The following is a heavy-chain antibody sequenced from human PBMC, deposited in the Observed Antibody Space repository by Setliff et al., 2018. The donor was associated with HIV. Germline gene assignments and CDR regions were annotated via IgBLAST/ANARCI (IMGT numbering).Heavy chain of an antibody. V-gene: IGHV3-23*01. J-gene: IGHJ3*02. CDR2: FAGTSAST. CDR3: AKSKTARMVRGDSFDI. CDR1: GFSFSNYA. Sequence: GGSLRLSCAVAGFSFSNYAMTWVRQAPGKGLEWVSAFAGTSASTYYADSVKGRFTISRDSSKSMLYLQMNRLRVEDTAIYYCAKSKTARMVRGDSFDIWGQGTMVTVSS. D-gene: IGHD3-10*01.